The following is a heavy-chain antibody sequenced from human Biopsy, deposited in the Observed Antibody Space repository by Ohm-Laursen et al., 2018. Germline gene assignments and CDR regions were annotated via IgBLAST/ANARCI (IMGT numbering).Heavy chain of an antibody. CDR1: GASVKTSGYF. D-gene: IGHD3-9*01. V-gene: IGHV4-31*03. CDR2: ISYNERT. Sequence: TLSLTCSVSGASVKTSGYFWAWIRQRPGKGLEWIGYISYNERTHYNPSLMSRLAISFDTSNNRISLQLRSVSVADTAVYYCVREPKTGTAEAWYFDLWGRGSPVTVP. J-gene: IGHJ2*01. CDR3: VREPKTGTAEAWYFDL.